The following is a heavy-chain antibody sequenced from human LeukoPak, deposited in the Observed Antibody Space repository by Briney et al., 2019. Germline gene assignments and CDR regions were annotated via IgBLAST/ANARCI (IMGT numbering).Heavy chain of an antibody. Sequence: GGSLRLSCAASGFTFSSYAMTWVRQAPGKGLEWVSSISGSGGSTYYADSVKGRFTISRDNPKNTLYLQMNSLRAEDTAVYYCAKGPRGYCSGGTCYNPLDYWGQGTLVTVSS. V-gene: IGHV3-23*01. CDR1: GFTFSSYA. J-gene: IGHJ4*02. D-gene: IGHD2-15*01. CDR2: ISGSGGST. CDR3: AKGPRGYCSGGTCYNPLDY.